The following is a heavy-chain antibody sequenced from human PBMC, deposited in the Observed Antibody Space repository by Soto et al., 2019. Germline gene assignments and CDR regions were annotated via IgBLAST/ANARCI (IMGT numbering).Heavy chain of an antibody. CDR3: ARHSSADYGDYYYYGMDV. J-gene: IGHJ6*02. D-gene: IGHD4-17*01. CDR2: IYYSGST. V-gene: IGHV4-39*01. CDR1: GGSISSSSYY. Sequence: SETLSLTCTVSGGSISSSSYYWGWIRQPPGKGLELIGSIYYSGSTYYNPSLKSRVTISVDTSKNLFSLKLSSVTAADTAVYYCARHSSADYGDYYYYGMDVWGQGTTVTSP.